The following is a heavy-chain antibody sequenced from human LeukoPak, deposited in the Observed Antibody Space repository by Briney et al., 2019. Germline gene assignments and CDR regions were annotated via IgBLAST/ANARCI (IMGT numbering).Heavy chain of an antibody. V-gene: IGHV3-7*03. CDR1: GFTFSSYW. CDR3: ARALWNSGCV. CDR2: INQDGSEK. J-gene: IGHJ4*02. Sequence: GGSLRLSCAASGFTFSSYWISWVRQAPGRGLEWVANINQDGSEKYYVDSVKGRFTISRDNAKSSSYLQMNSLRDEDTAVYFCARALWNSGCVWGQGTLVTVSS. D-gene: IGHD1-7*01.